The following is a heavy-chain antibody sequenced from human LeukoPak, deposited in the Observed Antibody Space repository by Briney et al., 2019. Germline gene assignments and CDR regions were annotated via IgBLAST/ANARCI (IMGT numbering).Heavy chain of an antibody. Sequence: PSETLSLTRNVSGGSISRYYWSWIRQPPGKGLEWIGHIYYTGNAIHNPSLKSRATISFDTSENRFSLKLSSATAADTALYYCARVDVRGSYSVQVAYWGQGTLVTVSS. CDR1: GGSISRYY. V-gene: IGHV4-59*01. D-gene: IGHD1-26*01. CDR3: ARVDVRGSYSVQVAY. J-gene: IGHJ4*02. CDR2: IYYTGNA.